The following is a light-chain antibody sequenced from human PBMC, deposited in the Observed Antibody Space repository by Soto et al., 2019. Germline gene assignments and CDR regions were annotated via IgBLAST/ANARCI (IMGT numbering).Light chain of an antibody. CDR1: QSIRSSY. J-gene: IGKJ2*01. V-gene: IGKV3-20*01. CDR2: AAS. CDR3: HCQDFGNSAVYS. Sequence: IVLTQSPGTLSLSPGESATLSCRASQSIRSSYVAWYQQKPGQAPRLLIYAASARATGLPDRFSGSGSGTAFTLTISRLEPEEFAMYYCHCQDFGNSAVYSFGQGTKLEI.